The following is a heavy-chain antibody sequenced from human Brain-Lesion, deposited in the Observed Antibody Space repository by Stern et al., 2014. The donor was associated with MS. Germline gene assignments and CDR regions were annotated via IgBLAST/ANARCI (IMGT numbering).Heavy chain of an antibody. V-gene: IGHV4-39*01. Sequence: QLVESGPGLVKPSETLSLTCTVAGGSVSSTSYAWAWIRQPPGKGLEWIGTIYYSGNTYYSPSLKSRLTISLDTSKKPVSLQRGSVTAADTAVYYCAGEEDIRYCSGGSCTGNWFDPWGQGTLVTVSS. CDR1: GGSVSSTSYA. CDR3: AGEEDIRYCSGGSCTGNWFDP. J-gene: IGHJ5*02. D-gene: IGHD2-15*01. CDR2: IYYSGNT.